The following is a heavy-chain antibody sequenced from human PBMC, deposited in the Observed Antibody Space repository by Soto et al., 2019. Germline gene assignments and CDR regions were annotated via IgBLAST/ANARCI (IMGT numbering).Heavy chain of an antibody. CDR2: ISSSGSTI. J-gene: IGHJ3*02. D-gene: IGHD4-17*01. CDR1: GFTFSSYE. Sequence: VGFLRLSCAASGFTFSSYEMNWVRQAPGKGLEWVSYISSSGSTIYYADSVKGRFTISRDNAKNSLYLQMNSLRAEDTAVYYCARDDYGGNSNAFDIWGQGTMVTVSS. CDR3: ARDDYGGNSNAFDI. V-gene: IGHV3-48*03.